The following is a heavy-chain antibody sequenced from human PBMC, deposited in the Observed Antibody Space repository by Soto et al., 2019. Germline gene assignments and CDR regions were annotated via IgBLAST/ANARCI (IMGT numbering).Heavy chain of an antibody. CDR3: ARGRRLQYYYYYGMDV. J-gene: IGHJ6*02. Sequence: QVQLQQWGAGLLKPSETLSLTCAVYGGSFSGYYWSWIRQPPGKGLEGIGEINHSGSTNYNPSLKSRVTISVDTSKNQFSLKLSSVTAADTAVYYCARGRRLQYYYYYGMDVWGQGTTVTVSS. D-gene: IGHD5-12*01. CDR2: INHSGST. V-gene: IGHV4-34*01. CDR1: GGSFSGYY.